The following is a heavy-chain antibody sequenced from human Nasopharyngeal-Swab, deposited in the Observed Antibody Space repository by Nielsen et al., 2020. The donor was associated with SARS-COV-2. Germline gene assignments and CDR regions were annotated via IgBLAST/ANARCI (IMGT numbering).Heavy chain of an antibody. V-gene: IGHV1-18*01. CDR2: ISAYNGNT. Sequence: WVRQAPGQALDWIVFISAYNGNTNYAQKLPGRVTMTTDTSTSTAYMELRSLRSDDTSVYYSTKEPYYDSSGYYYSDAFDIWGQGTTVTVS. CDR3: TKEPYYDSSGYYYSDAFDI. J-gene: IGHJ3*02. D-gene: IGHD3-22*01.